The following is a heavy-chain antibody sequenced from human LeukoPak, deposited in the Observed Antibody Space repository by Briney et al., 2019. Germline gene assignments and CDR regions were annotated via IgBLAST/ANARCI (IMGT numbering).Heavy chain of an antibody. CDR1: GGSISSSNW. V-gene: IGHV4-4*02. Sequence: ETSGTLSLTCAVSGGSISSSNWWSWVRQPPGKGLEWIGEIYQSGSTNYNPSLKSRVTISVDKSKNQFSLKLSSVTAADTAFYYCASHSATWYPFDYWGQGTLVTVSS. CDR3: ASHSATWYPFDY. J-gene: IGHJ4*02. D-gene: IGHD6-13*01. CDR2: IYQSGST.